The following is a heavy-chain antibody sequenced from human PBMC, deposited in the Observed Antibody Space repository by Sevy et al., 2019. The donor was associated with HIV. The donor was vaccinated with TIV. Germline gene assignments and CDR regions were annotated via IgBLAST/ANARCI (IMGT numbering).Heavy chain of an antibody. CDR2: ISGPGSST. Sequence: GGSLRLSCAASGFTFNTHAMNWVRQAPGKGLEWVSTISGPGSSTYYADSVKGRFSISRDNSKNTLYLQMDSLRAEDTAVYYCAKDIVAVVGDAFDIWGQGTMVTVSS. D-gene: IGHD2-15*01. CDR1: GFTFNTHA. V-gene: IGHV3-23*01. CDR3: AKDIVAVVGDAFDI. J-gene: IGHJ3*02.